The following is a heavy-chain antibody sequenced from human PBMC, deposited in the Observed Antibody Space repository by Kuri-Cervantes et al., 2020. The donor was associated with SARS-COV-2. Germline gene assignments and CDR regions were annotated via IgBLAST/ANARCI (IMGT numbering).Heavy chain of an antibody. CDR1: GYTFTSYG. Sequence: ASVKVSCKASGYTFTSYGISWVRQAPGQGLEWMGWISAYNGNTNYAQKLQGRVTMTTDTSTSTAYMELRSLRSDDTAVYYCARELRFLEWLPQSESYMDVWGKGTTVTVSS. V-gene: IGHV1-18*01. D-gene: IGHD3-3*01. J-gene: IGHJ6*03. CDR2: ISAYNGNT. CDR3: ARELRFLEWLPQSESYMDV.